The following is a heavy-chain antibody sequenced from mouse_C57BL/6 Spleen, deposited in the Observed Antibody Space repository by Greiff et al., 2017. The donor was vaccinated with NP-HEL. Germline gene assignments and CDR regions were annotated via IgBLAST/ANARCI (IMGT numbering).Heavy chain of an antibody. J-gene: IGHJ2*01. CDR3: ARNYYYGSSYVDY. V-gene: IGHV1-22*01. CDR2: INPNNGGT. D-gene: IGHD1-1*01. Sequence: VQLQQSGPELVKPGASVKMSCKASGYTFTDYNMHWVKQSHGKSLEWIGYINPNNGGTSYNQKFKGKATLTVNKSSSTAYMELRSLTSEDSAVYYCARNYYYGSSYVDYWGQGTTLTVSS. CDR1: GYTFTDYN.